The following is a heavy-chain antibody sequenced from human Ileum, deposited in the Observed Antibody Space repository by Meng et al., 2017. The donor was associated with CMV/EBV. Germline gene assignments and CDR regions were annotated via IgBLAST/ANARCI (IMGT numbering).Heavy chain of an antibody. D-gene: IGHD1-1*01. Sequence: LSCAASGFTFTSSWMHWVRQDPGKGLVWVSRIINDGSATVYADSVKGRFTISRDNANNTLYLQMNSLRVEDTAVYYCARGTWNYFDLWGRGTLVTVSS. V-gene: IGHV3-74*01. CDR3: ARGTWNYFDL. J-gene: IGHJ2*01. CDR2: IINDGSAT. CDR1: GFTFTSSW.